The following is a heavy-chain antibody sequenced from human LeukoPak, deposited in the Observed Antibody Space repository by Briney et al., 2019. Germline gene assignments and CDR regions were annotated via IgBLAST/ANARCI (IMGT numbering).Heavy chain of an antibody. D-gene: IGHD4-17*01. CDR3: ARNGPDYGDYGDPYYYYGMDV. J-gene: IGHJ6*02. CDR2: IRYGGSNK. Sequence: GGSLRLSCAASGFTFSSYGMHWVRQAPGKGLEWVAFIRYGGSNKYYADSVKGRFTISRDNSKNTLYLQMNSLRAEDTAVYYCARNGPDYGDYGDPYYYYGMDVWGQGTTVTVSS. V-gene: IGHV3-30*02. CDR1: GFTFSSYG.